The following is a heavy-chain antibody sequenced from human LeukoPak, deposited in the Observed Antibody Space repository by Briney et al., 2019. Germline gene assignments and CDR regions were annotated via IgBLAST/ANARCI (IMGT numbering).Heavy chain of an antibody. V-gene: IGHV4-59*12. CDR1: GGSISTYY. J-gene: IGHJ4*02. CDR3: ARESVRPYFDY. Sequence: PSETLSLTCTVSGGSISTYYWTWIRQPPGKGLEWIGYIYHSGSTNCNPSLKSRVTISVDTSKNQFSLKLSSVTAADTGVYYCARESVRPYFDYWGQGTLVTVSS. CDR2: IYHSGST. D-gene: IGHD2-8*01.